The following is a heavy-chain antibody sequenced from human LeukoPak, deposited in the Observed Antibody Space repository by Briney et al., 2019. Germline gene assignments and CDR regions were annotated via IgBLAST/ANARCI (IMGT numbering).Heavy chain of an antibody. D-gene: IGHD6-19*01. CDR1: GYTFTSYG. J-gene: IGHJ3*02. V-gene: IGHV1-18*01. CDR3: ASSSGWYGGGFDAFDI. CDR2: ISAYIGNT. Sequence: ASVKVSCTASGYTFTSYGISWVRQAPGQGLEWMGWISAYIGNTNYAQKLQGRVTMTTDTSTSTAYMELRSRRSDDTAVYYCASSSGWYGGGFDAFDIWGQGTMITVSS.